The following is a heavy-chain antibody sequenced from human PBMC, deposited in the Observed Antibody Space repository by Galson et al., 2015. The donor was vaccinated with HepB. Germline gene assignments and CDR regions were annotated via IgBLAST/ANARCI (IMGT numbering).Heavy chain of an antibody. Sequence: SVKVSCKASGYTFTSYAMNWVRQAPGQGLEWMGWINTNTGNPTYAQGFTGRFVFSLDTSVSTAYLQISSLKAEDTAVYYCARDGIQLWFVDNWFDPWGQGTLVTVSS. CDR1: GYTFTSYA. D-gene: IGHD5-18*01. V-gene: IGHV7-4-1*02. CDR2: INTNTGNP. J-gene: IGHJ5*02. CDR3: ARDGIQLWFVDNWFDP.